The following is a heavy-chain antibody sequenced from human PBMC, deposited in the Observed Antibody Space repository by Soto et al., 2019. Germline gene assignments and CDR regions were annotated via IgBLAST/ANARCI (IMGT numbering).Heavy chain of an antibody. J-gene: IGHJ4*02. CDR2: IYYSGST. D-gene: IGHD2-15*01. CDR1: GGSISSGDYY. Sequence: SETLSLTCTVSGGSISSGDYYWSWIRQHPGKGLEWIGYIYYSGSTYYNPSLKSRVTISVDTSKNQFSLKLSSVTAADTAVYYCARDRGGLATGRFDYWGQGTLVTVSS. V-gene: IGHV4-31*03. CDR3: ARDRGGLATGRFDY.